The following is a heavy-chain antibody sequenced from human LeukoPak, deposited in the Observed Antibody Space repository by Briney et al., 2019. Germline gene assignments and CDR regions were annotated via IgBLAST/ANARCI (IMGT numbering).Heavy chain of an antibody. D-gene: IGHD4/OR15-4a*01. Sequence: GGSLRLSCAASGFTFNTFWMTWVRQAPGKGLEWVANIKQDGSEKYYVDSVKGRFTISRDNAKNSLYLQMNSLRAEDTAFYYCARDTLGEGEDANYAVYYFDYWGQGTVVTVSS. V-gene: IGHV3-7*01. CDR1: GFTFNTFW. J-gene: IGHJ4*02. CDR2: IKQDGSEK. CDR3: ARDTLGEGEDANYAVYYFDY.